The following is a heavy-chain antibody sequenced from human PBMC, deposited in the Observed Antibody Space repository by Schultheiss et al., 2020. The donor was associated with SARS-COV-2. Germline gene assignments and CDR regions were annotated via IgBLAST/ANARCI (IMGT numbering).Heavy chain of an antibody. J-gene: IGHJ3*02. Sequence: SETLSLTCTVSGGSISSYYWSWIRQPPGKGLEWIGYIYYSGSTNYNASLKSRVTISVDTSKNQFSLKLSSVTAADTAVYYCARALGDSSGSVLWAFDIWGQGTMVTVSS. D-gene: IGHD3-22*01. V-gene: IGHV4-59*01. CDR3: ARALGDSSGSVLWAFDI. CDR2: IYYSGST. CDR1: GGSISSYY.